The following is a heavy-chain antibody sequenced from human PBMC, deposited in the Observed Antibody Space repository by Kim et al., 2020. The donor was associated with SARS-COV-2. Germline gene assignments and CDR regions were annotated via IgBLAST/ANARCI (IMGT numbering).Heavy chain of an antibody. CDR3: ASLSMVRGAEFDY. CDR1: GFTFSSYA. CDR2: ISYDGSNK. J-gene: IGHJ4*02. Sequence: GGSLRLSCAASGFTFSSYAMHWVRQAPGKGLEWVAVISYDGSNKYYADSVKGRFTISRDNSKNTLYLQMNSLRAEDTAVYYCASLSMVRGAEFDYWGQGTLVTVSS. V-gene: IGHV3-30*04. D-gene: IGHD3-10*01.